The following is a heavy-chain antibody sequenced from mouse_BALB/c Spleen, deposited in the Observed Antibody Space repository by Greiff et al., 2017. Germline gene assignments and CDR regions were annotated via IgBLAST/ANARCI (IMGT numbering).Heavy chain of an antibody. D-gene: IGHD1-2*01. CDR3: TRGGGYVHFDY. CDR1: GYTFTSYW. Sequence: LQQPGSELVRPGASVKLSCKASGYTFTSYWMHWVKQRPGQGLEWIGNIYPGSGSTNYDEKFKSKATLTVDTSSSTAYMQLSSLTSEDSAVYYCTRGGGYVHFDYWGQGTTLTVSS. V-gene: IGHV1S22*01. J-gene: IGHJ2*01. CDR2: IYPGSGST.